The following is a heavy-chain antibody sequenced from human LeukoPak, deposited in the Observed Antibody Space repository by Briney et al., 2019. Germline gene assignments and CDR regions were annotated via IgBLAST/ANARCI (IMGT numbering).Heavy chain of an antibody. Sequence: GGSLRLSCAASGFTFSRYSMNWVRQAPGKGLEWLSYISGSISTIYYADSVKGRFTISRDHAQHPLYLQINSLRRQATPLFYCARGRWGRDCSSHYFDYWGQGTLVTVSS. CDR2: ISGSISTI. J-gene: IGHJ4*02. D-gene: IGHD2-21*02. CDR3: ARGRWGRDCSSHYFDY. CDR1: GFTFSRYS. V-gene: IGHV3-48*01.